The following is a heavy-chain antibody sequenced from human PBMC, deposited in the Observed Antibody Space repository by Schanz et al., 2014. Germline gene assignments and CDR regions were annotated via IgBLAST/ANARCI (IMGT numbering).Heavy chain of an antibody. D-gene: IGHD6-13*01. CDR2: IGGSGDST. Sequence: EVHLLESGGGLVQPGGSLRLSCAASGFTFSNHALSWVRQAPGKGLEWVSGIGGSGDSTHYADSVKGRFIISRDNLKNTVYLQMNSLRAGDAAVYYCARLDSSSWYPRYWGQGTLVTVSS. CDR3: ARLDSSSWYPRY. CDR1: GFTFSNHA. J-gene: IGHJ4*02. V-gene: IGHV3-23*01.